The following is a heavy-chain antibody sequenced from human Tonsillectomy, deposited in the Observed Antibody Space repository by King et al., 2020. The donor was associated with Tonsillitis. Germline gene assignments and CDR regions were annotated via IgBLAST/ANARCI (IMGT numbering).Heavy chain of an antibody. CDR1: GGSFSGYY. CDR3: ARGRGMIVVVIPLDY. CDR2: INHSGST. J-gene: IGHJ4*02. D-gene: IGHD3-22*01. V-gene: IGHV4-34*01. Sequence: VQLQQWGAGLLKPSETLSLTCAVYGGSFSGYYWSWIRQPPGKGLEWIGEINHSGSTNYNPSLKSRVTISVDTSKNQFSLKLSSVTAADTAVYYCARGRGMIVVVIPLDYWGQGTLVTVSS.